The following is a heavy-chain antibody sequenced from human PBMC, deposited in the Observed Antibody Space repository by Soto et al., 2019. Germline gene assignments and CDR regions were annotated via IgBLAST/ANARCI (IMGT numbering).Heavy chain of an antibody. Sequence: SETLSLTCTVSGGSISSYYWSWIRQPPGKGLEWIGYIYYSGSTNYNPSLKSRVTISVDTSKNQFSLKLSSVTAADTAVYYCARQDIAAPGTLDYRGQRTLVTGSS. V-gene: IGHV4-59*08. CDR3: ARQDIAAPGTLDY. CDR1: GGSISSYY. CDR2: IYYSGST. J-gene: IGHJ4*02. D-gene: IGHD6-13*01.